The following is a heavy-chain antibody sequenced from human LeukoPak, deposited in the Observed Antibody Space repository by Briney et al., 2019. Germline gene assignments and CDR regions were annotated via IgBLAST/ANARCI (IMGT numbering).Heavy chain of an antibody. J-gene: IGHJ5*02. CDR3: ARGRNWFDP. V-gene: IGHV3-30*03. Sequence: GGSLRLSCAASGFTFSSYGMHWVRQAPGKGLEWVAVISYDGSNKYYADSVKGRFTISRDNSKNTLYLQMNSLRAEDTAVYYCARGRNWFDPWGQGTLVTVSS. CDR2: ISYDGSNK. CDR1: GFTFSSYG.